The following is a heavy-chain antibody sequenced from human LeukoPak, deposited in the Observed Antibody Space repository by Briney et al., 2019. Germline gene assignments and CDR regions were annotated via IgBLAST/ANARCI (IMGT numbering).Heavy chain of an antibody. D-gene: IGHD5-18*01. V-gene: IGHV1-69*13. CDR2: IIPIFGTA. CDR1: GGTFSSYA. Sequence: ASVKVSCKASGGTFSSYAISWVRQAPGQGLEWMGGIIPIFGTANYAQKFQGRVTITADESTSTAYMELSSLRSEDTAVYYCATDVDTAMDAAYWGQGTLVTVSS. J-gene: IGHJ4*02. CDR3: ATDVDTAMDAAY.